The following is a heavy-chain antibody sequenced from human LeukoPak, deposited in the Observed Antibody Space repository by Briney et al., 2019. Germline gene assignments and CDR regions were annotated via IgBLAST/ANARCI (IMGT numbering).Heavy chain of an antibody. J-gene: IGHJ4*02. CDR1: GFTFSSYG. CDR3: AKVWEREAAAGRFDY. Sequence: PGRSLRLSCAASGFTFSSYGMHWVRQAPGKGLEWVAVISYDGSNKYYADSVKGRVTISRDNSKNTLYLQMNSLRAEDTAVYYCAKVWEREAAAGRFDYWGQGTLVTVSS. CDR2: ISYDGSNK. V-gene: IGHV3-30*18. D-gene: IGHD6-13*01.